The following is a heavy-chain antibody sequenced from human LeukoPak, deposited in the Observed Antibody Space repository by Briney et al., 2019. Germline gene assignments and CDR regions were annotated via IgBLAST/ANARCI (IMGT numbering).Heavy chain of an antibody. J-gene: IGHJ4*02. Sequence: SGTLSLTCTVSGGSISSTTYYWGWIRQPPGKGLEWIGSVYYRGNTYYNPSLKSRVTISVDTSKNQFSLKLSSVTAADTAVYYCARDKQDYYDSSGYSSDNFDYWGQGTLVTVSS. CDR1: GGSISSTTYY. D-gene: IGHD3-22*01. CDR3: ARDKQDYYDSSGYSSDNFDY. V-gene: IGHV4-39*07. CDR2: VYYRGNT.